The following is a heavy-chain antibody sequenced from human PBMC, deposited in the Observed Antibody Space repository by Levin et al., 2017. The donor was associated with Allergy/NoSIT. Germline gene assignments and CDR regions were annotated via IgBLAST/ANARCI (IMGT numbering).Heavy chain of an antibody. CDR1: GFTFSDYH. V-gene: IGHV3-11*01. Sequence: AGGSLRLSCAASGFTFSDYHMSWIRQAPGKGLEWVSYITSSGSTIYYADSVKGRFTISRDDAKNSLYLQMNSLRVEDTALYYCARDTAMVTYFDGMDVWGQGTTVTVSS. CDR3: ARDTAMVTYFDGMDV. J-gene: IGHJ6*02. D-gene: IGHD5-18*01. CDR2: ITSSGSTI.